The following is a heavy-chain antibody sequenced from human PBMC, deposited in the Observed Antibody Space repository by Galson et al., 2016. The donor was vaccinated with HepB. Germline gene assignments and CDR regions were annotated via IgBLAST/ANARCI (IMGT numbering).Heavy chain of an antibody. CDR3: AIGPTFPWELASSSFDY. Sequence: SVKVSCKVSGYSLTELSMHWVRQTPGKGLEWMGSFDPEDGETIYAQNFQGRVTMTEDTSTDTAYIELTSLTSADTAVYYCAIGPTFPWELASSSFDYWGQGTLVAVSS. J-gene: IGHJ4*02. V-gene: IGHV1-24*01. D-gene: IGHD1-26*01. CDR2: FDPEDGET. CDR1: GYSLTELS.